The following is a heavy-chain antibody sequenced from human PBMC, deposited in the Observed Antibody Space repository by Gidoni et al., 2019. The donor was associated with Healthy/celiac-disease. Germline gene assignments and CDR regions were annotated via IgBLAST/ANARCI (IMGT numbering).Heavy chain of an antibody. V-gene: IGHV3-11*01. J-gene: IGHJ2*01. Sequence: QVQLVESGGGLVKPGGSLRLSCAASGFPFSDYYMSWIRQAPGKGLAWVSYISSSGSTIYYADSVKGRFTISRDNAKNSLYLQMNSLRAEDTAVYYCARAPTNYYDSSGYFNGYWYFDLWGRGTLVTVSS. CDR3: ARAPTNYYDSSGYFNGYWYFDL. CDR2: ISSSGSTI. CDR1: GFPFSDYY. D-gene: IGHD3-22*01.